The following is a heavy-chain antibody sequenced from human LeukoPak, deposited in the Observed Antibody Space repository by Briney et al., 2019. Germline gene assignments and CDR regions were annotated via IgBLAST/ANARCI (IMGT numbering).Heavy chain of an antibody. CDR2: INHSGST. Sequence: SETLSLTCAVYGGSFSGYYWSWIRQPPGKGLEWIGEINHSGSTNYNPSLKSRVTISVDTSKNQFSLKLSSVTAADTAVYYCARAGMSSSSYWFDPWGQGTLVTVSS. V-gene: IGHV4-34*01. J-gene: IGHJ5*02. CDR3: ARAGMSSSSYWFDP. D-gene: IGHD6-6*01. CDR1: GGSFSGYY.